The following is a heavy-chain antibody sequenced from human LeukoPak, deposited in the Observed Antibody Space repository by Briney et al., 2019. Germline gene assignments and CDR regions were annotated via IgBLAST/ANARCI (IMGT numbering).Heavy chain of an antibody. Sequence: GASVKVSCKASGYTFTSYDINWVRQATGQGLEWMGWMNPNSGNTGYAQKFQGRVTITRNTSISTAYMELSSLRSEDTAVYYCARVAVAGTTWPYYYYMDVWGKGTTVTVSS. CDR2: MNPNSGNT. J-gene: IGHJ6*03. V-gene: IGHV1-8*03. D-gene: IGHD6-19*01. CDR1: GYTFTSYD. CDR3: ARVAVAGTTWPYYYYMDV.